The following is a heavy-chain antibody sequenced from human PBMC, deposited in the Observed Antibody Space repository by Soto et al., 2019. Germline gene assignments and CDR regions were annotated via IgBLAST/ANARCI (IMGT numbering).Heavy chain of an antibody. J-gene: IGHJ4*02. CDR1: GGSISSYY. CDR2: IYYSGST. Sequence: PSXTLSLTCTVSGGSISSYYCSWIMQPPGKGLEWIGYIYYSGSTNYNPSLKSRVTISVDTSKNQFSLKLSSVTAADTAVYYCARDPYDYIWGSYPHWWGQGTLVTVSS. CDR3: ARDPYDYIWGSYPHW. V-gene: IGHV4-59*01. D-gene: IGHD3-16*02.